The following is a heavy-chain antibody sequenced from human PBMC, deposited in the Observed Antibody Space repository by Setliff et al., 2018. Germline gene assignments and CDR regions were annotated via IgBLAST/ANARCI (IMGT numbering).Heavy chain of an antibody. CDR1: TFTFSKYA. CDR2: IHVSLSTT. D-gene: IGHD6-13*01. V-gene: IGHV3-23*01. Sequence: GGSLRLSCVASTFTFSKYAVTWVRQAPGKGLEWVSSIHVSLSTTYYADAVRGRFSISRDDSRKILYLQMDSLRAEDTAIYYCVKDIVGYSSTWPKRDYFDCWGQGTLVTVSS. CDR3: VKDIVGYSSTWPKRDYFDC. J-gene: IGHJ4*02.